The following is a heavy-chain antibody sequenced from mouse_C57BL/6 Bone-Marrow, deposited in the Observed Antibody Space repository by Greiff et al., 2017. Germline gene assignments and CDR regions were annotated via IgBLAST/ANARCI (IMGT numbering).Heavy chain of an antibody. CDR2: IHPNSGST. V-gene: IGHV1-64*01. D-gene: IGHD3-3*01. CDR1: GYTFTSYW. Sequence: QVQLQQPGAELVKPGASVKLSCKASGYTFTSYWMHWVKQRPGQGLEWIGMIHPNSGSTNYNEKFKSKATLTVEKSSSTAYMQLSSLTSEDSAVYYCARGGRNRYVDVWGTGTTVTVSS. J-gene: IGHJ1*03. CDR3: ARGGRNRYVDV.